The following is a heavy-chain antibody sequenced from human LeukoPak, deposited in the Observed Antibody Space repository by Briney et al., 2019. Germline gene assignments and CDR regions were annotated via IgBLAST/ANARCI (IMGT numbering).Heavy chain of an antibody. V-gene: IGHV1-18*01. D-gene: IGHD6-19*01. CDR2: ISAYNGNT. CDR1: GYTFTSYG. Sequence: ASVKVSCKASGYTFTSYGISWVRQAPGQGLEWMGWISAYNGNTNYAQKFQGRVTMTRDTSISTAYMELSRLRSDDTAVYYCARDSSGWFAGYYFDYWGQGTLVTVSS. CDR3: ARDSSGWFAGYYFDY. J-gene: IGHJ4*02.